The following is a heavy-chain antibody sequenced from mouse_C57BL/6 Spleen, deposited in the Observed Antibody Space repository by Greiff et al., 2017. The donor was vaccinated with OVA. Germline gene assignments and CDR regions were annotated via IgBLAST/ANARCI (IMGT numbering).Heavy chain of an antibody. V-gene: IGHV10-3*01. CDR3: VRDRDGSFDY. J-gene: IGHJ2*01. CDR2: IRSKSSNNAT. D-gene: IGHD2-3*01. CDR1: GFTFNTYA. Sequence: VQPVESGGGLVQPKGSLKLSCAASGFTFNTYAMHWVRPAPGQGLEWVTRIRSKSSNNATYYAYSVKDRFTISRDDSQSMLYLQMNNLKTEDTAMYYCVRDRDGSFDYWGQGTTLTVSS.